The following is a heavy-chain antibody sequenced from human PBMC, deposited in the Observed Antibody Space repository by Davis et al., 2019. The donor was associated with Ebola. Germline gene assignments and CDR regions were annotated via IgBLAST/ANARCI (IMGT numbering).Heavy chain of an antibody. Sequence: PGGSLRLSCAASGFTFSDYYMSWIRQAPGKGLEWVSYISSSGSTIYYADSVKGRFTISSDNAKNSLYLQMNSLRAEDTAVYYCARAPWGSYRSAHFDYWGQGTLVTVSS. V-gene: IGHV3-11*01. CDR2: ISSSGSTI. CDR3: ARAPWGSYRSAHFDY. J-gene: IGHJ4*02. D-gene: IGHD3-16*02. CDR1: GFTFSDYY.